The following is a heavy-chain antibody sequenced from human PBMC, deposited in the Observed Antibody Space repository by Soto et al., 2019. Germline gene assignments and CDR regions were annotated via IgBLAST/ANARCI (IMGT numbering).Heavy chain of an antibody. CDR3: ARVHSSGHGVDY. Sequence: XETLSLTCAVSSYSIRSGDYWAWIRQSPVKGLEWFGSISHSGDTFYNPSLRSRVILSIDASKNQFSLELTSVTAADTALYYCARVHSSGHGVDYWGQGTLVTVSS. D-gene: IGHD6-19*01. V-gene: IGHV4-38-2*01. CDR1: SYSIRSGDY. J-gene: IGHJ4*02. CDR2: ISHSGDT.